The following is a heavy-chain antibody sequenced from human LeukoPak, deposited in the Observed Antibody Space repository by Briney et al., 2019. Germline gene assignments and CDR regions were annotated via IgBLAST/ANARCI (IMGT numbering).Heavy chain of an antibody. Sequence: ASVKVSCKASGYTFTGYYMHWVRQAPGQGLEWMGWINPNSGGTNYAQKFQGRVTMTRDTSISTAYMELSRLRSDDTAVYYCARGHMVRGVMGYYYYYVDVWGKGTTVTVSS. J-gene: IGHJ6*03. CDR1: GYTFTGYY. CDR2: INPNSGGT. V-gene: IGHV1-2*02. D-gene: IGHD3-10*01. CDR3: ARGHMVRGVMGYYYYYVDV.